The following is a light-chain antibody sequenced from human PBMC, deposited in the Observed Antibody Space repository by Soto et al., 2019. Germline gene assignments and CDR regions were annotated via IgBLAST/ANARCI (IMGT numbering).Light chain of an antibody. J-gene: IGLJ1*01. CDR1: SSDVGGYDF. V-gene: IGLV2-8*01. CDR2: EVV. CDR3: KSYAGSNTYV. Sequence: QSALAQPASVSGSPGQSITISCTGTSSDVGGYDFVSWYQHHPGKAPRLIIYEVVQRPSGVPDRFSGSKSGNTASLTVSGLQAADEADYFCKSYAGSNTYVFGSGTRSPS.